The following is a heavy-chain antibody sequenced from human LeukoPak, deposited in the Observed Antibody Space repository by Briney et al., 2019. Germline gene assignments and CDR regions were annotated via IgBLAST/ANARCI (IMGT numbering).Heavy chain of an antibody. V-gene: IGHV3-23*01. Sequence: PGGSLRLSCAASGFTFSSYAMSWVRQAPGKGLEWVSAISGSGGSTYYADSVKGRFTISRDNSKNTLYLQMNSLRAEDTAVYYCAKAPRMVRGDPSWFDYWGQGTLVTVSS. CDR3: AKAPRMVRGDPSWFDY. D-gene: IGHD3-10*01. CDR2: ISGSGGST. CDR1: GFTFSSYA. J-gene: IGHJ4*02.